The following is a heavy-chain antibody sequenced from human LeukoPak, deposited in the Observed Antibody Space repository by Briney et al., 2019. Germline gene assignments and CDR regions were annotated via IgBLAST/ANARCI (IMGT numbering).Heavy chain of an antibody. CDR2: ISGSGGST. Sequence: PGRSLRLSCAASGFTFSSYAMSWVRQAPGKGLEWVSAISGSGGSTYYADSVKGRFTISRDNSKNTLYLQMNSLRAEDTAVYYCAKDPGMAVAGNFDYWGQGTLVTVSS. J-gene: IGHJ4*02. V-gene: IGHV3-23*01. CDR1: GFTFSSYA. D-gene: IGHD6-19*01. CDR3: AKDPGMAVAGNFDY.